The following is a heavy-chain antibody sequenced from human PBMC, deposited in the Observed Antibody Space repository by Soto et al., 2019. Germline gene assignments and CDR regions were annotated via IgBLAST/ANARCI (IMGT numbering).Heavy chain of an antibody. Sequence: ASVKVSCKVSGYTLTELSMHWVRQAPGKGLEWMGGFDPEDGETIYARKFQGRVTMTEDTSTDTAYMELSSLRSEDTAVYYCATKPGYSSSSLDYWGQGTLVTVSS. D-gene: IGHD6-13*01. J-gene: IGHJ4*02. CDR2: FDPEDGET. CDR3: ATKPGYSSSSLDY. CDR1: GYTLTELS. V-gene: IGHV1-24*01.